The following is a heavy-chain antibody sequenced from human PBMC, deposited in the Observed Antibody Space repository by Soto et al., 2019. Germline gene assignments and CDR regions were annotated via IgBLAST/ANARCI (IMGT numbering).Heavy chain of an antibody. CDR3: AKEMGDYYDSSGSWFDP. V-gene: IGHV3-23*01. J-gene: IGHJ5*02. CDR2: ISGSGGNT. Sequence: GGSLRLSCAASGFTFSSYVMSWVRQAPGKGLEWVSAISGSGGNTYYADSVKGRFTISRDNSKNTLFLQMNSLRAEDTALYFCAKEMGDYYDSSGSWFDPWGQGTLVTSPQ. CDR1: GFTFSSYV. D-gene: IGHD3-22*01.